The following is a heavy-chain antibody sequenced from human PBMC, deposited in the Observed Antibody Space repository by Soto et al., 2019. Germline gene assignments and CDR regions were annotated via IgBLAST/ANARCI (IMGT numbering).Heavy chain of an antibody. CDR2: ISKDSGRAT. CDR3: AIENWANPDS. V-gene: IGHV3-11*01. CDR1: GFIFRDWL. J-gene: IGHJ4*02. D-gene: IGHD7-27*01. Sequence: LVESGGALVKPGGSLRLSCAASGFIFRDWLMSWIRQAPGKGLEWISSISKDSGRATRYADPVKGRFTISRDNAKNSLFLQMNYLTVEDTAVYYCAIENWANPDSWCQGTLVTVSS.